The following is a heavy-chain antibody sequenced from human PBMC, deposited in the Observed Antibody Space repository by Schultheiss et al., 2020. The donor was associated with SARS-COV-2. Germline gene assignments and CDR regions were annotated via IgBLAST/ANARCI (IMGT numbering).Heavy chain of an antibody. CDR2: IYYSGST. D-gene: IGHD2-21*01. Sequence: SETLSLTCTVSGGSISSGGYYWSWIRQHPGKGLEWIGYIYYSGSTYYNPSLKSRVTMSVDTSKNQFSLKLSSVTAADTAVYYCAGDMSLWPIADWGQGTLVTVSS. CDR1: GGSISSGGYY. CDR3: AGDMSLWPIAD. J-gene: IGHJ4*02. V-gene: IGHV4-31*03.